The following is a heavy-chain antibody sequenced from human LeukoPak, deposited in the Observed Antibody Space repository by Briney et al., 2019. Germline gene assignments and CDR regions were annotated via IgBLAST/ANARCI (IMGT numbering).Heavy chain of an antibody. V-gene: IGHV3-23*01. CDR1: GFTFSSYA. CDR3: AKGRLVPDY. CDR2: ISSSDGRT. D-gene: IGHD3-9*01. J-gene: IGHJ4*02. Sequence: QTGGSLRLSCAAAGFTFSSYAMSWVRQAPGRGLEWVATISSSDGRTYYADSVRGRFTISRDNSKNTLYLQMNSLRAEDTAVYYCAKGRLVPDYWGQGILVTVSS.